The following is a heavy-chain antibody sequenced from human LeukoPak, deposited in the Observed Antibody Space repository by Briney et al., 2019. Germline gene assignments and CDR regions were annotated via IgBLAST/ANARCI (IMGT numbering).Heavy chain of an antibody. D-gene: IGHD2-2*02. CDR1: GGSISSYY. CDR2: IYYSGST. V-gene: IGHV4-59*01. Sequence: SETLSLTCTVSGGSISSYYWSWIRQPPGKGLEWIGYIYYSGSTNYNPSLKSRVTISVDTSKNQFSLKLSSVTAPDTAVYYCARVWVSVVPAAILWFDAWGQGTLVTVSS. CDR3: ARVWVSVVPAAILWFDA. J-gene: IGHJ5*02.